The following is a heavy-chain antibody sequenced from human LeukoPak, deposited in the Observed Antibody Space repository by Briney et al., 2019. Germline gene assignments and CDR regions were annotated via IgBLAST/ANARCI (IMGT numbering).Heavy chain of an antibody. CDR3: ARIHDYGDLDAFDI. Sequence: PGGSLRLSCAASGFTFSSYSMNWVRQAPGKGLEWISSISSSSSYIYYADSVKGRFTISRDNAKNSLYLQMNSLRAEDTAVYYCARIHDYGDLDAFDIWGQGTMVTVSS. CDR2: ISSSSSYI. V-gene: IGHV3-21*01. D-gene: IGHD4/OR15-4a*01. J-gene: IGHJ3*02. CDR1: GFTFSSYS.